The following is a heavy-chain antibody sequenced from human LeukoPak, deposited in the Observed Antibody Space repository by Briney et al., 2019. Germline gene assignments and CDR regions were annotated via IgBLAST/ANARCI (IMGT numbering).Heavy chain of an antibody. V-gene: IGHV3-30*18. CDR2: ISFDANNK. D-gene: IGHD6-13*01. Sequence: PGGSLRLSCAASGFTFSTYGMHWVRQAPGKGLEWVAVISFDANNKFYADSVKGRFTISRDNSKNTLYLQMNSLGPEDTAVYYCAKGGGTGYSSSWYSNWGQGTLVTVSS. CDR1: GFTFSTYG. CDR3: AKGGGTGYSSSWYSN. J-gene: IGHJ4*02.